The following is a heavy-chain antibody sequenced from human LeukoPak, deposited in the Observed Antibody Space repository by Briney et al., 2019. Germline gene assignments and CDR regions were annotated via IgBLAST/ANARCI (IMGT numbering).Heavy chain of an antibody. CDR1: GGTLSSYA. Sequence: ASVKVSCTASGGTLSSYAINWVRQAPGQGLEWMGLIIPMYGTTYYAQKFEDRVAISADESTGTAYLEVSSLRSDDTAVYYCAGEASGTRGYYYYGLDVWGGGTTVIVSS. CDR2: IIPMYGTT. V-gene: IGHV1-69*13. D-gene: IGHD6-13*01. CDR3: AGEASGTRGYYYYGLDV. J-gene: IGHJ6*04.